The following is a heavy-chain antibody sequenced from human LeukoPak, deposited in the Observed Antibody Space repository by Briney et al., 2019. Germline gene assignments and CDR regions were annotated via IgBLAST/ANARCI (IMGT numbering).Heavy chain of an antibody. J-gene: IGHJ4*02. CDR3: AKSKGTTGTTGVDY. Sequence: GGSLRLSCAASGFTFSSYGMHWVRQAPGKGLEWVAVISYDGSNKYYADSVKGRFTISRDNSKNTLYLQMNSLRAEDSAVYYCAKSKGTTGTTGVDYWGQGTLVTVSS. D-gene: IGHD1-1*01. CDR1: GFTFSSYG. CDR2: ISYDGSNK. V-gene: IGHV3-30*18.